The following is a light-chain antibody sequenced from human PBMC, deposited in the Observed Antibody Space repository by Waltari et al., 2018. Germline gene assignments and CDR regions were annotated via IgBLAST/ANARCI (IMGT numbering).Light chain of an antibody. CDR3: QQYNNWPPVT. V-gene: IGKV3-15*01. Sequence: EIVITQSPATLSVSPGERATLSCRASQSVSSNLAWYQQKPGQAPRLLIYGASTRATGIPARCSGSGSGTEFTLTISSLQSEDCAVYYCQQYNNWPPVTVGGGTKVEIK. CDR2: GAS. CDR1: QSVSSN. J-gene: IGKJ4*01.